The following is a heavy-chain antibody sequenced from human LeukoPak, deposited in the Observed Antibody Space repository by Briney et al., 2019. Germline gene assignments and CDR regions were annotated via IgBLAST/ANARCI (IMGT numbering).Heavy chain of an antibody. J-gene: IGHJ4*02. CDR2: INPSGGST. CDR1: GYTFTSYY. CDR3: TRDLPCSSSWESLDY. V-gene: IGHV1-46*01. D-gene: IGHD6-13*01. Sequence: ASVKVSCKASGYTFTSYYMHWVRQAPGQGLEWMGIINPSGGSTSYAQKFQGRVTMTTDTSTSTAYMELRSLRSDDTAVYYCTRDLPCSSSWESLDYWGQGTLVTVSS.